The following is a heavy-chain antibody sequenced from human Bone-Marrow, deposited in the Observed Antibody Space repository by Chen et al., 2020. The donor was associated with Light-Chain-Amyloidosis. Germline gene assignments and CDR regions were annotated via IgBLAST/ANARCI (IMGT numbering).Heavy chain of an antibody. Sequence: EVQLVEAGGGLVQPGGSLRLSCAASGFTFSTYTMVWVRQAPGKGLEWVSYIGTSTTPIYYADSVKGRFTISRDNAKNSLYLQMNSLTAEDTAVYYCARDGTTDATRGFSIYYFDYWGQGTLVTVSS. CDR1: GFTFSTYT. CDR3: ARDGTTDATRGFSIYYFDY. CDR2: IGTSTTPI. J-gene: IGHJ4*02. V-gene: IGHV3-48*01. D-gene: IGHD4-4*01.